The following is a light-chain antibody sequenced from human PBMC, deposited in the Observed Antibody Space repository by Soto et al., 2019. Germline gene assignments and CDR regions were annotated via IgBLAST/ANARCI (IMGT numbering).Light chain of an antibody. J-gene: IGKJ1*01. CDR2: GAS. CDR1: QSVTSRY. V-gene: IGKV3-20*01. Sequence: EIVLTQSPGTLSLSPGERATLSCRARQSVTSRYLAWYQHKPGQAPRLLIYGASNRSTGIPDRFSGSGSGTDFTLTISRLEPEDFAVYYCQQYSTSVTWTFGQGTKVEIK. CDR3: QQYSTSVTWT.